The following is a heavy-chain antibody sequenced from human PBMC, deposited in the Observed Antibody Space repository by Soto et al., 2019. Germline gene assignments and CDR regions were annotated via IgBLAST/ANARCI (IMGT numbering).Heavy chain of an antibody. CDR2: IYYDGST. J-gene: IGHJ5*02. Sequence: SETLCVTCTVAGGSISTYYWSWIRQPPGKGLEWIGYIYYDGSTSYNPSLRSRVTISVDTSKNQFSLILSSVTSADTAVYYCARDQLSSGLYVWFDPWGQGTQVTVSS. D-gene: IGHD6-25*01. CDR3: ARDQLSSGLYVWFDP. V-gene: IGHV4-59*01. CDR1: GGSISTYY.